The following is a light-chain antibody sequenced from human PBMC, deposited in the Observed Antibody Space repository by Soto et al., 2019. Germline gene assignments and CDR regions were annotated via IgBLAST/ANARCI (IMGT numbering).Light chain of an antibody. Sequence: DIVMTQSPLALAVTPGEPASSSCRSSQSLLHSNGYNYLDWYLQKPGQSPQLLIYLGSNRSSGVPDRFSGSGSGTDFTLKISRVEAEDVGVYYCMQALQTPITFGQGTRREIK. J-gene: IGKJ5*01. CDR2: LGS. V-gene: IGKV2-28*01. CDR3: MQALQTPIT. CDR1: QSLLHSNGYNY.